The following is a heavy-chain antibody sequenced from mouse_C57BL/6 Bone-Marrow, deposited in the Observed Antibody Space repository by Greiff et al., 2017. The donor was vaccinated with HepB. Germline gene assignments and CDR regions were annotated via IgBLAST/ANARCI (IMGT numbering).Heavy chain of an antibody. V-gene: IGHV3-6*01. CDR3: ARVDGSHFDY. Sequence: EVKLVESGPGLVKPSQSLSLTCSVTGYSITSGYYWNWIRQFPGNKLEWMGYISYDGSNNYNPSLKNRISITRDTSKNQFFLKLNSVTTEDTATYYCARVDGSHFDYWGQGTTLTVSS. CDR2: ISYDGSN. J-gene: IGHJ2*01. CDR1: GYSITSGYY. D-gene: IGHD2-3*01.